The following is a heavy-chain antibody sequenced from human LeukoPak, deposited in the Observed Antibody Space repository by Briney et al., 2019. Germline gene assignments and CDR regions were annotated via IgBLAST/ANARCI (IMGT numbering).Heavy chain of an antibody. Sequence: GGSLRLSCAASGFTFGSYSMNWVRQAPGKGLEWVSSISSSSSYIYYADSVKGRFTISRDNDKNSLYLQMNSLRAEDTAVYYCARRSAVAGSFDYWGQGTLVTVSS. J-gene: IGHJ4*02. CDR3: ARRSAVAGSFDY. D-gene: IGHD6-19*01. V-gene: IGHV3-21*01. CDR1: GFTFGSYS. CDR2: ISSSSSYI.